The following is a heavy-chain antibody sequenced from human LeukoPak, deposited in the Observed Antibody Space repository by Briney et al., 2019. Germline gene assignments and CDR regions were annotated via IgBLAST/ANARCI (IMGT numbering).Heavy chain of an antibody. Sequence: GGSLRLSCAASGFTFSYYAMSWVRQAQGKGLEWVSAISGTGGSTYYADSVKGRFTISRGNSKNTLYLQMNSLRAEDTAVYYCAKDLRAFGVVSFEYWGQGTLVTVSS. CDR3: AKDLRAFGVVSFEY. CDR2: ISGTGGST. J-gene: IGHJ4*02. CDR1: GFTFSYYA. V-gene: IGHV3-23*01. D-gene: IGHD3-3*01.